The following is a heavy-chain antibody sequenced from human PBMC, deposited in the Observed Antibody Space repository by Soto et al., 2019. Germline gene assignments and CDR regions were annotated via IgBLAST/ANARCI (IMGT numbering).Heavy chain of an antibody. D-gene: IGHD5-18*01. CDR2: IIPLFGAG. CDR3: ARGAPEGYTYGYGALQF. V-gene: IGHV1-69*01. J-gene: IGHJ3*01. Sequence: QVQLEQSGAEMKKPGSSVKVSCKISGGTFNTIALSWVRQAPGQGLEWMGGIIPLFGAGNYAEKFRDRVTIPPDESSSTMTMELTSLRSEDTAVYYCARGAPEGYTYGYGALQFWGQGTMVIVSS. CDR1: GGTFNTIA.